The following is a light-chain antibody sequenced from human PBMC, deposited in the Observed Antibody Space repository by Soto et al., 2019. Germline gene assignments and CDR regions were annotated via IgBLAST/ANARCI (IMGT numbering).Light chain of an antibody. CDR1: QDIGGW. CDR3: QQANNFRS. J-gene: IGKJ4*01. V-gene: IGKV1-12*02. Sequence: DIQMTQSPSFVSASVGDRVTITCRASQDIGGWLAWYQHKPGKAPKLLIFAASNLQSGVPSRFSGSGSGTDFTLSISSLQPEDFATYYCQQANNFRSFGGGTKIEIK. CDR2: AAS.